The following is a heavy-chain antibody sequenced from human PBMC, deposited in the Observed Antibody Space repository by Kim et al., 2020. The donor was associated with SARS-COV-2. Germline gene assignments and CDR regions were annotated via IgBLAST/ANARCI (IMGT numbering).Heavy chain of an antibody. D-gene: IGHD6-19*01. CDR2: MNPNSGNT. CDR1: GYTFTSYD. V-gene: IGHV1-8*01. Sequence: ASVKVSCKASGYTFTSYDINWVRQATGQGLEWLGWMNPNSGNTGYAEKFRGRVTMTREISTSTAYMELNSLTSEDTDVYYCTRHRSGHNDNWFDPWGQGTLGTVSS. CDR3: TRHRSGHNDNWFDP. J-gene: IGHJ5*02.